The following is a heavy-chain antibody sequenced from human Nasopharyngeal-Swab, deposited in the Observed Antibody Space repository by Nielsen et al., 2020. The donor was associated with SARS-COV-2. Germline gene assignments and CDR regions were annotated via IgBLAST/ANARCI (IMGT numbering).Heavy chain of an antibody. V-gene: IGHV3-30*18. Sequence: WIRQPPGKGLEWMAVISYDGIKKYYADSVKGRFTLSRDSSKNTLYLQMNSLTTEDTAVYYCAKDHQLIRNYYYYDLDVWGQGTTVTVSS. CDR3: AKDHQLIRNYYYYDLDV. D-gene: IGHD2-8*01. J-gene: IGHJ6*02. CDR2: ISYDGIKK.